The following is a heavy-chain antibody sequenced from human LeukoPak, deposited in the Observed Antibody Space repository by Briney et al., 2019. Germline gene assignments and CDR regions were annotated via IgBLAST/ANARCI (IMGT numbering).Heavy chain of an antibody. Sequence: GGCLRLSCAASGFTFNNYAMGWVRQAPGKGLEWVSYISGKSSTIYYADSVKGRFTISRDNAKNSMYLQMNSLRAEDTAVYYCARDRMKSGSYYFDYWGPGTLVTVSP. J-gene: IGHJ4*02. V-gene: IGHV3-48*01. CDR2: ISGKSSTI. D-gene: IGHD1-26*01. CDR1: GFTFNNYA. CDR3: ARDRMKSGSYYFDY.